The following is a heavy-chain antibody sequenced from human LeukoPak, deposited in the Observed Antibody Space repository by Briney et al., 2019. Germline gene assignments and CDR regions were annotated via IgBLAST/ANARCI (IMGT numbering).Heavy chain of an antibody. Sequence: SETLSLTCAVSVGSINTSSYHWGWIRQPPGKGLELIGSIYYSGSTHYNPSLKSRVTISVDTSKNQFSLKLSSVTAADTAVYYCVRRRYYYDSSGDLGWFDPWGQGTLVTVSS. CDR1: VGSINTSSYH. CDR2: IYYSGST. D-gene: IGHD3-22*01. V-gene: IGHV4-39*01. J-gene: IGHJ5*02. CDR3: VRRRYYYDSSGDLGWFDP.